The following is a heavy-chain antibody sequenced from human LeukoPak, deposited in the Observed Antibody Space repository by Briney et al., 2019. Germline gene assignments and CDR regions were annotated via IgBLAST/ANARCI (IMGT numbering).Heavy chain of an antibody. CDR1: GFTFSTYS. Sequence: PGGSLRLSCAASGFTFSTYSMNWVRQAPGKGLEWLSYISRSGSNIYYADSVKGRFTISRDSSKNTLYLQMNSLRAEDTAVYYCARDRRYVVVPAALPNDYYYYMDVWGKGTTVTVSS. CDR3: ARDRRYVVVPAALPNDYYYYMDV. J-gene: IGHJ6*03. D-gene: IGHD2-2*01. V-gene: IGHV3-48*01. CDR2: ISRSGSNI.